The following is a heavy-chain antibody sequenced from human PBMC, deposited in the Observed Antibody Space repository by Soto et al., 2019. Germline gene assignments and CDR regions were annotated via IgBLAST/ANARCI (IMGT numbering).Heavy chain of an antibody. CDR2: ISAYNGNT. V-gene: IGHV1-18*01. D-gene: IGHD2-21*02. CDR3: ARGVTPIGS. J-gene: IGHJ4*02. Sequence: QVQLVQSGAEVKKPGASVKVSCKASGYTFTNFGISWVRQAPGQGLEWMGWISAYNGNTNYAQNFQGRVTMTTDTVTSKAYVELRSVRSDDTAVCYCARGVTPIGSWGQGTLVTVSS. CDR1: GYTFTNFG.